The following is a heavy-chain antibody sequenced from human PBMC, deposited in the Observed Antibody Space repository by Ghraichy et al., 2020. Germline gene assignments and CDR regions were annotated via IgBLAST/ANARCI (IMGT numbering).Heavy chain of an antibody. V-gene: IGHV3-7*03. J-gene: IGHJ1*01. CDR1: GFSFNRYW. CDR2: IKYDGSQK. CDR3: VRVAWGGRYYGEY. Sequence: GGSLRLSCVASGFSFNRYWMSWVRQAPGKGREWVANIKYDGSQKYDLDSVKGRFIIYRDNAKNSLYLQMNSLRAEDTAMYYCVRVAWGGRYYGEYWGQGVLVTVSS. D-gene: IGHD4-17*01.